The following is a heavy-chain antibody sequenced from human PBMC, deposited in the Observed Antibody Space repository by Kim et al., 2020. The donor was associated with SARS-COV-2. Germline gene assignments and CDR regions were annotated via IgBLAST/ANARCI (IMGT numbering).Heavy chain of an antibody. CDR2: IWYDGSNK. V-gene: IGHV3-33*01. CDR1: GFTFSSYG. CDR3: ARDFSPGGYTGNY. Sequence: SLRLSCAASGFTFSSYGMHWVRQAPGKGLEWVAVIWYDGSNKYYADSVKGRFTISRDNSKNTLYLQMNSLRAEDTAVYYCARDFSPGGYTGNYWGQGTLVTVSS. J-gene: IGHJ4*02. D-gene: IGHD1-26*01.